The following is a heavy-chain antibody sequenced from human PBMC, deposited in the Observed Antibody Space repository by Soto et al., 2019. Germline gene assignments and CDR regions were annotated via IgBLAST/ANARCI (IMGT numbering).Heavy chain of an antibody. CDR1: GFTFSDFY. CDR2: ISPNSNYK. J-gene: IGHJ4*02. D-gene: IGHD2-21*01. CDR3: VRGGGGGQFDS. V-gene: IGHV3-11*06. Sequence: QIQLVESGGGLVKPGGSLRLSCEVSGFTFSDFYMTWIRQAPGKGLEWLSYISPNSNYKQYEESVKVRHTISRDNAKNSLSLQMNSMRVDDTAVYYCVRGGGGGQFDSWGQGTLVTVSS.